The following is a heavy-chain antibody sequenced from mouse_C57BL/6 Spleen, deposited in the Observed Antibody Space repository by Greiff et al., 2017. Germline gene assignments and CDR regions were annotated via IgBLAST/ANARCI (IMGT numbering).Heavy chain of an antibody. V-gene: IGHV3-6*01. Sequence: EVKLQESGPGLVKPSQSLSLTCSVTGYSITSGYYWNWIRQFPGNKLEWMGYISYDGSNNYNPSLKNRISITRDTSKNQFFLKLNSVTTEDTATYYCARVGNLYYAMDYWGQGTSVTVSS. CDR1: GYSITSGYY. D-gene: IGHD2-1*01. CDR2: ISYDGSN. J-gene: IGHJ4*01. CDR3: ARVGNLYYAMDY.